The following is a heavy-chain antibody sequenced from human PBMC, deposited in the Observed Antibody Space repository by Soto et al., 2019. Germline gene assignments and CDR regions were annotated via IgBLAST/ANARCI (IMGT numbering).Heavy chain of an antibody. CDR3: ARVPLCGGDRYLWFDY. J-gene: IGHJ4*02. V-gene: IGHV1-69*13. Sequence: SLKVSCKASGGTFSSYAISWVRQAPGQGLEWMGGIIPIFGTANYAQKFQGRVTITADESTSTAYMELSSLRSEDTAVYYCARVPLCGGDRYLWFDYWGQGSLVTVSS. D-gene: IGHD2-21*02. CDR2: IIPIFGTA. CDR1: GGTFSSYA.